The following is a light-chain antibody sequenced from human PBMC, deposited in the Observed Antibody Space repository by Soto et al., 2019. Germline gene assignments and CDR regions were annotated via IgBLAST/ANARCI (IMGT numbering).Light chain of an antibody. CDR2: DAS. V-gene: IGKV1-5*01. J-gene: IGKJ1*01. CDR3: QHYWVMWT. Sequence: DSQMTQSPSTLSASVGDRVTITFRASRSISNRLAWYQQKTGKAPKVLIYDASSLESGVPSRFSGSGSGTEFILTISSLQPDDFATYWCQHYWVMWTFGQGTTADI. CDR1: RSISNR.